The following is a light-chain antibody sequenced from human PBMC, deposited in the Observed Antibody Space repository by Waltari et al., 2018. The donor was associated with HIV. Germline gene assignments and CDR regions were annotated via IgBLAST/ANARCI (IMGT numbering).Light chain of an antibody. V-gene: IGKV2-29*03. CDR1: QSLLNTDEKTY. CDR2: EVS. Sequence: VLTQSPVSLSVSPGQPASISCKSGQSLLNTDEKTYLYWYLQKPGHSPQPLIYEVSNRFPGVPDRFRGSGSGTDFTLQISRVETEDLGTYYCMQAIELYTFGQGTKLEIK. J-gene: IGKJ2*01. CDR3: MQAIELYT.